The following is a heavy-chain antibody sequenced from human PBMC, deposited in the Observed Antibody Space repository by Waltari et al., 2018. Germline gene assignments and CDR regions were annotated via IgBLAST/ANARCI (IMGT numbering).Heavy chain of an antibody. D-gene: IGHD1-26*01. CDR1: GYTFTSYY. CDR2: INPSGGSR. CDR3: ASGKLDYYYGMDV. Sequence: QVQLVQSGAEVKKPGASVKVSCKASGYTFTSYYMHWVRQAPGHGLEWMGIINPSGGSRSYAQKFQGRVTMTRDTSTSTVYMELSSLRAEDTAVYYCASGKLDYYYGMDVWGQGTTVTVSS. J-gene: IGHJ6*02. V-gene: IGHV1-46*01.